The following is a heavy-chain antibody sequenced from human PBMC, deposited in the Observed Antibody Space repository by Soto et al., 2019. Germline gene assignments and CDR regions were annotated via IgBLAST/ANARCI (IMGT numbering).Heavy chain of an antibody. D-gene: IGHD2-8*01. Sequence: PGGSLRVSCSASGLTCTSCAIHWVRQAAGKGLEWVAVISENGVNKYSAESVSGRFVISRDNSKKTVELEMNSLRPEDTAIYLCARRRTKTVSALGYWGQGTLVTVSS. J-gene: IGHJ4*02. CDR2: ISENGVNK. V-gene: IGHV3-30*09. CDR3: ARRRTKTVSALGY. CDR1: GLTCTSCA.